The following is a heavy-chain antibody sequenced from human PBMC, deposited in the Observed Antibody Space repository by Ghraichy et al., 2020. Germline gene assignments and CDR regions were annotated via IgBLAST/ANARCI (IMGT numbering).Heavy chain of an antibody. CDR1: GFPFSGSA. D-gene: IGHD3-22*01. J-gene: IGHJ5*02. CDR3: TRGYSDSSGYYENWFAP. V-gene: IGHV3-73*01. Sequence: LSLTCAASGFPFSGSAMSWVRQASGKGLEWVGRIRTKPNTYATAYAASVNGRFTISRDDSKNTAYLQMNSLKTEDTAVYYCTRGYSDSSGYYENWFAPWGQGTLVTVSS. CDR2: IRTKPNTYAT.